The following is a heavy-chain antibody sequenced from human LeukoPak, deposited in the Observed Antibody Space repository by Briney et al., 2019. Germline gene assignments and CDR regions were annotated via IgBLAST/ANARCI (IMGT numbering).Heavy chain of an antibody. Sequence: SETLSLTCTVSGGSISSSSYYWGWIRQPPGKGLEWIGSMYYSGSTYYNPSLKSRVTISGDTSKNQFSLKLSSVTAADTAVYYCARGGMTTVTSRYYYYYMDVWGKGTTVTISS. CDR3: ARGGMTTVTSRYYYYYMDV. CDR1: GGSISSSSYY. J-gene: IGHJ6*03. CDR2: MYYSGST. D-gene: IGHD4-17*01. V-gene: IGHV4-39*07.